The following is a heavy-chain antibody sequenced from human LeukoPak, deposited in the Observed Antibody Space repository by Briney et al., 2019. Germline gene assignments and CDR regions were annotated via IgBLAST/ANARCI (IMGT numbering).Heavy chain of an antibody. CDR1: GGSISSYS. J-gene: IGHJ4*02. CDR3: ARSGTYGSHYFDY. D-gene: IGHD3-10*01. V-gene: IGHV4-4*07. CDR2: IYTSGST. Sequence: SETLSLTCTVSGGSISSYSRIWIRQPAGKGLEWIGRIYTSGSTDYNPSLKSRVTMSVDTPKNQFSLKLTSVTAADTAVYYCARSGTYGSHYFDYWGQGTLVTVSS.